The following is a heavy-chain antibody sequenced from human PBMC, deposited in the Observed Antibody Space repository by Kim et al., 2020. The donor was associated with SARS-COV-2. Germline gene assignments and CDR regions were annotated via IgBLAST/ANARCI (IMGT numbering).Heavy chain of an antibody. J-gene: IGHJ4*02. Sequence: SETLSLTCTVSGGSISSSSYYWGWIRQPPGKGLEWIGSIYYSGSTYYNPSLKSRVTISVDTSKNQFSLKLSSVTAADTAVYYCARHVTEYERDYWGQGTLVTVSS. V-gene: IGHV4-39*01. D-gene: IGHD6-6*01. CDR2: IYYSGST. CDR1: GGSISSSSYY. CDR3: ARHVTEYERDY.